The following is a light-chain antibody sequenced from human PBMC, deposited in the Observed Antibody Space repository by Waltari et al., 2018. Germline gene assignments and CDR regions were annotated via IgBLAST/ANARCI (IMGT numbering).Light chain of an antibody. Sequence: QSALTQTASVSGSPGQSITISCTGTSSDVGSHDLVSWYQHHQCKAPKRMIYEVTKRPSVVSDRFSGSKSGNTASLTISGLQAEDGADYYCCSYAGSTTSVLFGGGTKLTVL. J-gene: IGLJ2*01. V-gene: IGLV2-23*02. CDR2: EVT. CDR1: SSDVGSHDL. CDR3: CSYAGSTTSVL.